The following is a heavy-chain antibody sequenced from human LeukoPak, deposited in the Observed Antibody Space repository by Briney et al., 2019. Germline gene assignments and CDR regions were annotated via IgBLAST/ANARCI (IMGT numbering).Heavy chain of an antibody. J-gene: IGHJ4*02. D-gene: IGHD3-3*01. V-gene: IGHV3-74*01. CDR3: AKDKGTPELRFLEWLLMYYFDY. Sequence: GGSLRLSCAASGFTFSSYWMHWVRQAPGKGLVWVSRINSDGSSTSYADSVKGRFTISRDNSKNTLYLQMNSLRAEDTAVYYCAKDKGTPELRFLEWLLMYYFDYWGQGTLVTVSS. CDR2: INSDGSST. CDR1: GFTFSSYW.